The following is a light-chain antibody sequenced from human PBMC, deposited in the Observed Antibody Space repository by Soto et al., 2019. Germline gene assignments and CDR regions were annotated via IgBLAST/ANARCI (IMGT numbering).Light chain of an antibody. Sequence: EIVLTQSPATLSLSPGETATLSCRASQRVSSYLACYQQKPGQAPRLLIYDASNRATGIPARFSGSGSGTDFTLTISSLEPEDFAVYYCQQRSNWPTFGGGTKVEIK. CDR1: QRVSSY. V-gene: IGKV3-11*01. CDR3: QQRSNWPT. J-gene: IGKJ4*01. CDR2: DAS.